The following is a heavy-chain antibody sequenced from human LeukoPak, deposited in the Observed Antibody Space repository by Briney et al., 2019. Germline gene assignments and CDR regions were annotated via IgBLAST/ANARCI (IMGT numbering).Heavy chain of an antibody. CDR2: IWFDGSTK. CDR1: GFTFSTYG. Sequence: TGGSLRLSCAASGFTFSTYGMHWVRQAPGKGLEWVSVIWFDGSTKYYADSVKGRFTISRDNSKNTLYLQMNSLRAEDTSVYYCAKDGDGSGTTNLFDYWGQGTLVTVSS. CDR3: AKDGDGSGTTNLFDY. D-gene: IGHD3-10*01. V-gene: IGHV3-33*06. J-gene: IGHJ4*02.